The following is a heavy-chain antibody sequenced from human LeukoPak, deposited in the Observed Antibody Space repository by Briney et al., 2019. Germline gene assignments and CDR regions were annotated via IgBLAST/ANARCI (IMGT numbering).Heavy chain of an antibody. V-gene: IGHV3-72*01. Sequence: PGGSQRLSCAASGFKFSDHYIDWVRQAPGKGLEWVGRSRNKASSYTTEYAASVEGRFTISRDVSESSLYLQMNSLRTEDTAVYYCARGLRLRWSRTTYYFDYWGQGTLVTVSS. CDR3: ARGLRLRWSRTTYYFDY. J-gene: IGHJ4*02. CDR2: SRNKASSYTT. D-gene: IGHD4-23*01. CDR1: GFKFSDHY.